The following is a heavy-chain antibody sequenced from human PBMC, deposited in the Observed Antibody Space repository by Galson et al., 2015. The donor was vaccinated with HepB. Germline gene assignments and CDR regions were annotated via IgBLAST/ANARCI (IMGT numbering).Heavy chain of an antibody. Sequence: SVKVSCKASGYTFSDHYILWIRQAPGQGLECMGWINPNSGDTKYAQNFQGRVTVTRDMSISTAYMDLNSLNSDDTAVYYCASEVKEMAASDFWGQGTLVTVS. J-gene: IGHJ4*02. CDR2: INPNSGDT. CDR3: ASEVKEMAASDF. V-gene: IGHV1-2*02. D-gene: IGHD5-24*01. CDR1: GYTFSDHY.